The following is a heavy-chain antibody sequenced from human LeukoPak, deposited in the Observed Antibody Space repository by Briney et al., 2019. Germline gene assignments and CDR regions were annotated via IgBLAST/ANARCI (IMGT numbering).Heavy chain of an antibody. CDR3: ARAVPGIAAAGAWARTHYFDY. V-gene: IGHV3-21*01. D-gene: IGHD6-13*01. CDR2: ISSSSSYI. CDR1: GFTFSSYS. J-gene: IGHJ4*02. Sequence: PGGSLRLSCAASGFTFSSYSMNWVRRAPGKGLEWVSSISSSSSYIYYTDSVKGRFTISRDNAKNSLYLQMNSLRAEDTAVYYCARAVPGIAAAGAWARTHYFDYWGQGTLVTVSS.